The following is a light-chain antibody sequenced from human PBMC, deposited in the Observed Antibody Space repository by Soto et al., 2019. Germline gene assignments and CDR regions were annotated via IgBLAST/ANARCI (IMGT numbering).Light chain of an antibody. CDR3: HQYGYSPNT. V-gene: IGKV3-20*01. Sequence: EIVLTQSPGTLSLSPGERATLSCRASRSVSSRYLAWYQQKPGQAPRLLIYGASSRATGIPDRFSGSGSGTDFTLTITGLEPEDFEGYHCHQYGYSPNTFGQGTKLEIK. CDR1: RSVSSRY. CDR2: GAS. J-gene: IGKJ2*01.